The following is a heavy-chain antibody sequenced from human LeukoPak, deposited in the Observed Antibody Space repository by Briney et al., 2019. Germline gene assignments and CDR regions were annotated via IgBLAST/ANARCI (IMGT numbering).Heavy chain of an antibody. J-gene: IGHJ4*02. CDR2: ISSSGSST. V-gene: IGHV3-23*01. D-gene: IGHD6-19*01. Sequence: PGGSLRLSCTASGFTFSSYAMTWVRQAPGKGLEWVSAISSSGSSTYYADSVKGRFTISRDNSKNTLYLQMNSLRAEDTAVYYCAKDMHSSGWANLDYWGQGTLVTVSS. CDR3: AKDMHSSGWANLDY. CDR1: GFTFSSYA.